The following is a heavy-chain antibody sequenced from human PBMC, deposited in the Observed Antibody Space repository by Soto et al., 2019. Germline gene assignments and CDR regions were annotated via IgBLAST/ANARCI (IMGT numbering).Heavy chain of an antibody. CDR1: GGTFSSYA. V-gene: IGHV1-69*13. CDR3: AGQGGGLGELYR. CDR2: IIPIFGTA. J-gene: IGHJ4*02. D-gene: IGHD3-16*01. Sequence: GASVKVSCKASGGTFSSYAISWVRQAPGQGLEWTGGIIPIFGTANYAQKFQGRVTITADESTSTAYMELSSLRSEDTAVYYCAGQGGGLGELYRWGQGTLVTVSS.